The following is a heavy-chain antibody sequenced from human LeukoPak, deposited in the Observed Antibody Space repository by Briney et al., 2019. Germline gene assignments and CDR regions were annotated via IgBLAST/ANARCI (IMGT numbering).Heavy chain of an antibody. V-gene: IGHV4-59*01. J-gene: IGHJ6*04. D-gene: IGHD2-2*01. CDR2: IYYSGST. Sequence: SETLSLTCTVSGGSISSYYWSWIRQPPGKGLEWIGYIYYSGSTNYNPSLKSRVTISVDTSKHQFSLKLSSVTAADTAVYYCARVLGYCSSTSCYGGPDYYGMDVWGKGTTVTVSS. CDR1: GGSISSYY. CDR3: ARVLGYCSSTSCYGGPDYYGMDV.